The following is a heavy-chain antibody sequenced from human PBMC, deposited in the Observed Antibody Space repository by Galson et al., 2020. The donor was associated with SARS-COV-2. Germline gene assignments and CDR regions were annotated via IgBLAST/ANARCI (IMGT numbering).Heavy chain of an antibody. CDR3: ASALTPYCFDC. Sequence: SETLSPTCPLSGGSISSGGYYWNWIRQHPGKGLEWIGYIYYSGSTYYNPSLKSRVTISVDTSKDQGSLKLSSVTAADTAVYYWASALTPYCFDCWGQGTLVTVSS. V-gene: IGHV4-31*03. CDR1: GGSISSGGYY. CDR2: IYYSGST. J-gene: IGHJ4*02.